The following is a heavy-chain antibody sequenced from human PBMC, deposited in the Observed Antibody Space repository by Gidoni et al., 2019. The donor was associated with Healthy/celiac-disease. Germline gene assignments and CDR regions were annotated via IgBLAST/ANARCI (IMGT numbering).Heavy chain of an antibody. CDR1: GYTLTEVS. V-gene: IGHV1-24*01. Sequence: QVQLGPSGPEVKKHGASGKVPCKVSGYTLTEVSIHWVRQAPGKGLEWMGGFDPEDGETIYAQKFQGRVTMTEDTSTGTAYMELRSLSSEDTAVYYCATFWSRGERGRAYWGQGTLVTVSS. J-gene: IGHJ4*02. CDR3: ATFWSRGERGRAY. D-gene: IGHD1-1*01. CDR2: FDPEDGET.